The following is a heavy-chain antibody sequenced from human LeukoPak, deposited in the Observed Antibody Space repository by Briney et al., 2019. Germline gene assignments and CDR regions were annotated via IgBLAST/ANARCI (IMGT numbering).Heavy chain of an antibody. CDR2: IDKEKNSYET. J-gene: IGHJ5*02. V-gene: IGHV3-73*01. D-gene: IGHD1-26*01. Sequence: GGSLRLSCAASGFTFSSSAIHWVRQSFGKGLEWIGHIDKEKNSYETASADAVSVEGRFTVSRDDSKNMAFLQMSGLKTEDTALYFWTRDSGTYNWLDPWGQGTLVTVSS. CDR3: TRDSGTYNWLDP. CDR1: GFTFSSSA.